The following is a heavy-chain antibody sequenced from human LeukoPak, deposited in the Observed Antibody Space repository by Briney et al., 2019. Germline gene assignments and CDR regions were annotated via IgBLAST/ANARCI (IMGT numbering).Heavy chain of an antibody. CDR3: ARVTGDVMEDYFDY. Sequence: ASVKVSRKPSRYTFTIYGISWVRQAPGQRLEWMGWISAYNGNTNYAQKLQGRVTMTTDTSTSTAYMELRSLRSDDTAVYYCARVTGDVMEDYFDYWGQGTLVTVSS. CDR1: RYTFTIYG. D-gene: IGHD3-16*01. V-gene: IGHV1-18*01. CDR2: ISAYNGNT. J-gene: IGHJ4*02.